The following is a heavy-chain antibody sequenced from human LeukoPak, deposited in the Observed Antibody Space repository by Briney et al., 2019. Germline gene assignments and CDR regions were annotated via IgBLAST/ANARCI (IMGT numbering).Heavy chain of an antibody. Sequence: ASVKVSCKASGYTFTGYYMHWVRQAPGQGLEWMGRINPNSGGTNYAQKFQGWVTMTRDTSISTAYMELSRLRSDDTAVYYCARGFGSGYDFWSGYYTSFNWFDPWGQGTLVTVSS. V-gene: IGHV1-2*04. CDR3: ARGFGSGYDFWSGYYTSFNWFDP. D-gene: IGHD3-3*01. CDR1: GYTFTGYY. J-gene: IGHJ5*02. CDR2: INPNSGGT.